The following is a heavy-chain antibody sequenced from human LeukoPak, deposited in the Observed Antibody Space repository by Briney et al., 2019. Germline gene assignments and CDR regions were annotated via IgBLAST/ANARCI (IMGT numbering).Heavy chain of an antibody. Sequence: GGSLRLSCAASGFTFSNYWIHWVRQAPGEGLVWVSRIDNAGSITTYADPVKGRFTISRDNAENTLYLQMNSLRVEDTAVYYCVRSAFHAGSGNYYDYWGQGTLVTVSS. CDR2: IDNAGSIT. J-gene: IGHJ4*02. V-gene: IGHV3-74*03. CDR1: GFTFSNYW. CDR3: VRSAFHAGSGNYYDY. D-gene: IGHD3-22*01.